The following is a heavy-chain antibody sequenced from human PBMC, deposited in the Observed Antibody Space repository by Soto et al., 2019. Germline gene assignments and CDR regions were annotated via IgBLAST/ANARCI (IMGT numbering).Heavy chain of an antibody. J-gene: IGHJ3*02. CDR2: ISGSGGST. CDR3: AKDCSSTSCYDGDAFDI. CDR1: GFTFSSYA. Sequence: PGGSLRLSCAASGFTFSSYAMSWVRQAPGKGLEWVSAISGSGGSTYYAESVKGRFTISRDNSKNTLYLQMNSLRAEDTAVYYCAKDCSSTSCYDGDAFDIWGQGTMVTVSS. D-gene: IGHD2-2*01. V-gene: IGHV3-23*01.